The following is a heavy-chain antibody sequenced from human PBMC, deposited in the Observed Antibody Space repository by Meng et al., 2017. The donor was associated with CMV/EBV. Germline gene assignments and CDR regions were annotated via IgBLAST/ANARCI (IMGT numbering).Heavy chain of an antibody. D-gene: IGHD2-21*01. CDR3: ARDSYCGGDCYSDY. Sequence: GESLKISCAASGFTVSSNYMSWVRQAPGKGLEWVSVIYSGGSTNYADSVKGRFTISRDNSKNTLYLQMNSLRAEDTAVYYCARDSYCGGDCYSDYWGQGTLVTVSS. J-gene: IGHJ4*02. CDR2: IYSGGST. V-gene: IGHV3-66*02. CDR1: GFTVSSNY.